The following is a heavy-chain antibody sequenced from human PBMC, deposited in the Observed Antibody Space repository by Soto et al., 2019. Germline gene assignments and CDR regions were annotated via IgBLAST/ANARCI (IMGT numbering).Heavy chain of an antibody. CDR1: GHTLTELS. Sequence: ASVEVSCKXSGHTLTELSIHWVRQAPGKGLEWMGGFDPEDGKAKFAQKFQGRVTVTEDTSTETAYLDLSSLRSEDTAVYCCTTDRFRGCSYGTWGQGTLVTVSS. D-gene: IGHD1-7*01. J-gene: IGHJ4*02. CDR3: TTDRFRGCSYGT. CDR2: FDPEDGKA. V-gene: IGHV1-24*01.